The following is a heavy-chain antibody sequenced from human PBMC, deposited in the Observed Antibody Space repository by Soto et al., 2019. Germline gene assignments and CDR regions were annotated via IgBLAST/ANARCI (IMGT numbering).Heavy chain of an antibody. CDR3: ARGKSKDTMVPDY. CDR2: IYHSGST. CDR1: GGSISRGGSS. Sequence: QLQLQESGSGLVKPSQTLSLTCAVSGGSISRGGSSWSWIRQTQGTGLEWIGYIYHSGSTYYNPSPKSRVTRSVDRSKNQWSRKLSSVTAADTAVYYCARGKSKDTMVPDYWVQGTLVTVSS. J-gene: IGHJ4*02. D-gene: IGHD3-10*01. V-gene: IGHV4-30-2*01.